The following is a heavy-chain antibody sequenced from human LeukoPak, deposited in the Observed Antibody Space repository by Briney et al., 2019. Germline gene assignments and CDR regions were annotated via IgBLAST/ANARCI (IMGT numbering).Heavy chain of an antibody. CDR3: ARGYSYGLTTDY. J-gene: IGHJ4*02. CDR1: GGSISSYY. V-gene: IGHV4-59*12. D-gene: IGHD5-18*01. Sequence: PSETLSLTCTVSGGSISSYYWSWVRQPPGKGLEWVGYIYYSGSTYYNPSLKSRVTISVDTSKNQFSLKLSSVTAADTAVYYCARGYSYGLTTDYWGQGTLVTVSS. CDR2: IYYSGST.